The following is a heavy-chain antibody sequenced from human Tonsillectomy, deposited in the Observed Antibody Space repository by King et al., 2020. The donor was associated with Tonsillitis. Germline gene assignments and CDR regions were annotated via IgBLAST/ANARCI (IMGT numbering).Heavy chain of an antibody. CDR2: IYNSGSI. CDR3: ARYVSGGFDY. CDR1: GGSISSNDHY. J-gene: IGHJ4*02. V-gene: IGHV4-39*01. Sequence: QLQESGPGVVKPSETLSLTCTVSGGSISSNDHYWAWIRQPPGKGLEWIGNIYNSGSIFYNPSLKSRITISGGTSEKRFSLKLSSVTAADTAVYFCARYVSGGFDYWGQGVLVTGS. D-gene: IGHD1-26*01.